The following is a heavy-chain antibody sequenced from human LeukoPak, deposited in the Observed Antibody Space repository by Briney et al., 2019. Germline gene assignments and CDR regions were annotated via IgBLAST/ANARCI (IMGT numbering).Heavy chain of an antibody. CDR1: GFTFSSYA. Sequence: GGSLRLSCSASGFTFSSYAMHWVRQAPGKGLEYVSAISSNGGSTYYADSVKGRFTISRDNSKNTLYLQMSCLRAEDTAVYYCAPSPYYYESSGYSAWGQGTLVTVSS. V-gene: IGHV3-64D*06. J-gene: IGHJ5*02. CDR2: ISSNGGST. CDR3: APSPYYYESSGYSA. D-gene: IGHD3-22*01.